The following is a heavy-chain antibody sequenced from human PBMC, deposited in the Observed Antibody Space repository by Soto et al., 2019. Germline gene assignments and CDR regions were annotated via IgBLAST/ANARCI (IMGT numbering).Heavy chain of an antibody. D-gene: IGHD6-13*01. Sequence: SETLSLTCTVSGGSISSGGYYWSWIRQHPGKGLEWIGYIYYSGSTYYNPSLKSRVTISVDTSKNQFSLKVSSVTAADTAVYYCSRESVAYSSIWYGSLDYWGQGTLVTVSS. CDR1: GGSISSGGYY. J-gene: IGHJ4*02. V-gene: IGHV4-31*03. CDR2: IYYSGST. CDR3: SRESVAYSSIWYGSLDY.